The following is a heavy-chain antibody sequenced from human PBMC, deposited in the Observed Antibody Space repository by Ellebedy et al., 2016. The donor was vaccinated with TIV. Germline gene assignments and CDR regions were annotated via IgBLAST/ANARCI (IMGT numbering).Heavy chain of an antibody. D-gene: IGHD4-23*01. CDR3: ARTGGNSGNDAFDI. CDR2: IWYDGSNK. CDR1: GFTFSSYG. V-gene: IGHV3-33*01. J-gene: IGHJ3*02. Sequence: PGGSLRLSCAASGFTFSSYGMHWVRQAPGKGLEWVAVIWYDGSNKYYADSVKGRLTISRDNSKNTLYLQMNSLRAEDTAVYYCARTGGNSGNDAFDIWGQGTMVTVSS.